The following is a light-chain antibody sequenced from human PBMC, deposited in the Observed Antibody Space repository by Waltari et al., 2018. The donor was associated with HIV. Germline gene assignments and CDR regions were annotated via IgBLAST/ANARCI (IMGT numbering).Light chain of an antibody. CDR1: IPDIGGYKS. CDR3: CSYTVRSTYV. V-gene: IGLV2-14*01. J-gene: IGLJ1*01. Sequence: QSALTQPASVSGSPGQSLTISCTGTIPDIGGYKSVSWYQHHPGKAPRLIIYEANYRPSGVSDRFSGSKSGNTASLTIPGLLPEDDGIYYCCSYTVRSTYVFGPGTKVTVL. CDR2: EAN.